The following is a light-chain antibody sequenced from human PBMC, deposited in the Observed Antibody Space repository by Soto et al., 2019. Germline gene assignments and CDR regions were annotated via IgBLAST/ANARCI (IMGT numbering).Light chain of an antibody. CDR1: QSVSSY. CDR2: DAS. CDR3: QQRTNLPLT. Sequence: EIVLTQSPATLSLSPGERATLSCRASQSVSSYLAWYQQKPGQAPRLLIYDASNRATGIPARFSGSGSGTDFTLTISSLEPEDFPVYYCQQRTNLPLTFGGGTKVEIK. J-gene: IGKJ4*01. V-gene: IGKV3-11*01.